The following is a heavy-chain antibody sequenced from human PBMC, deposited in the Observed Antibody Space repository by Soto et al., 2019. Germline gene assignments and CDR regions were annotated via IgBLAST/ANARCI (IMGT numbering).Heavy chain of an antibody. Sequence: SVKVSCKASGGTFSSYAISWVRQAPGQGLEWMGGIIPIFGTANYAQKFQGRVTITADESTGTAYMELSSLRSEDTAVYYCAREASSGGAFDIWGQGTMVTVS. CDR2: IIPIFGTA. CDR3: AREASSGGAFDI. CDR1: GGTFSSYA. V-gene: IGHV1-69*13. D-gene: IGHD2-15*01. J-gene: IGHJ3*02.